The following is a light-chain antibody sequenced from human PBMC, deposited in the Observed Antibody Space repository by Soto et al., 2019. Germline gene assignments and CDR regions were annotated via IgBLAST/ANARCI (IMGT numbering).Light chain of an antibody. CDR3: QQYNNYWT. CDR2: DVS. Sequence: DIQMTQSPSTLSASVGDRVTITCRASQSISSWLAWYQQKPGKAPKLLNYDVSSLESGVSSRFSGSVSATEFTLTISSLQPDDFSTYYCQQYNNYWTFGQGTRVEIK. V-gene: IGKV1-5*01. J-gene: IGKJ1*01. CDR1: QSISSW.